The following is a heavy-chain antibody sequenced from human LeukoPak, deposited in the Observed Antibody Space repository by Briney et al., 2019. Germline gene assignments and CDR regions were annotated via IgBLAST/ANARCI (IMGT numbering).Heavy chain of an antibody. CDR3: ARDGYGGNGRDLDY. D-gene: IGHD4-23*01. V-gene: IGHV3-48*01. Sequence: PGGSLRLSCAASGFTFNTYSMNWVRQAPGEGLEWVSSISPTSGTIYYADSVKGRFTISRDNAKNSLYLQMNSLRAEDTAVYYCARDGYGGNGRDLDYWGQGTLVTVSS. J-gene: IGHJ4*02. CDR2: ISPTSGTI. CDR1: GFTFNTYS.